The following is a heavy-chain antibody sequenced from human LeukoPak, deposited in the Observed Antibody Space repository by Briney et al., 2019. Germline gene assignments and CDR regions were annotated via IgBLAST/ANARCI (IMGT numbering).Heavy chain of an antibody. J-gene: IGHJ4*02. CDR2: IYSGGST. CDR1: GFTVSSNY. CDR3: ARGVWSGWYYFDY. D-gene: IGHD6-19*01. V-gene: IGHV3-66*01. Sequence: GGSLRLSCAASGFTVSSNYMSWVRQAPGKGLEWVSVIYSGGSTYYADSVKGRFTISRDNSKNTLYLQMNSLRAKDTAVYYCARGVWSGWYYFDYWGQGTLVTVSS.